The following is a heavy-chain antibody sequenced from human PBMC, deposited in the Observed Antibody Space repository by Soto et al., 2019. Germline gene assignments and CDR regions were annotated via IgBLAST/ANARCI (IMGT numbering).Heavy chain of an antibody. V-gene: IGHV1-69*12. Sequence: QVQLVQSGAEVKKPGSSVKVSCKASGGTFSNYAISWVRQAPGQGLEWMGGIIPMFGSANYAQKFQGRVTITADESTSTAYMELSSLRSEDTAVYYCARGGDIVVVPTDISCCDPWGQGTLVTVSS. CDR1: GGTFSNYA. CDR3: ARGGDIVVVPTDISCCDP. J-gene: IGHJ5*02. CDR2: IIPMFGSA. D-gene: IGHD2-2*01.